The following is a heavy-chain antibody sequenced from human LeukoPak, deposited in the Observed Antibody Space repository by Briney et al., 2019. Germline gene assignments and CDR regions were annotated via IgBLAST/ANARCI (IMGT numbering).Heavy chain of an antibody. J-gene: IGHJ4*02. CDR1: GFTFSSYG. D-gene: IGHD3-16*01. CDR2: IRYDGSNK. CDR3: AKGGGVWGTAGY. Sequence: GGSLRLSCAASGFTFSSYGMHWVRQAPGKGLEWVAFIRYDGSNKYYADSAKGRFTISRDNAKNTLYLEMNSLRAEDTAVYFCAKGGGVWGTAGYWGQGTLVTVSS. V-gene: IGHV3-30*02.